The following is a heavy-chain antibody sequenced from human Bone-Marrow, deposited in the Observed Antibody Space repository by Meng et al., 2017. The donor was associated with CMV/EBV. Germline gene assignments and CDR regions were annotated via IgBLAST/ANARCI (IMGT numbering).Heavy chain of an antibody. J-gene: IGHJ4*02. V-gene: IGHV4-30-4*08. CDR1: GGSISSGDYY. D-gene: IGHD3-10*01. CDR3: ASRAHYYGSGSYKDY. CDR2: IYYSGST. Sequence: SETLSLTCTVSGGSISSGDYYWSWIRQPPGKGLEWIGYIYYSGSTYYNPSLKSRVTISVDTSKNQFSLKLSSVTAADTAVYYCASRAHYYGSGSYKDYWGQGTLVTVSS.